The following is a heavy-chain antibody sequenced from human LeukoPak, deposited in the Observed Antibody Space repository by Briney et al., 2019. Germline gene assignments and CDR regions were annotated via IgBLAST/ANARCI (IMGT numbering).Heavy chain of an antibody. CDR1: GFTFTTYS. J-gene: IGHJ1*01. CDR3: ARVAYSSGWYIARAEYFQH. V-gene: IGHV3-21*01. Sequence: GGSLRLSCEASGFTFTTYSMTWVRQAPGKGLEWVSIISSGSSAIFSADALKGRFTISRDDAKNLLYLDMNSLRAEDTAVYYCARVAYSSGWYIARAEYFQHWGQGTLVTVSS. CDR2: ISSGSSAI. D-gene: IGHD6-19*01.